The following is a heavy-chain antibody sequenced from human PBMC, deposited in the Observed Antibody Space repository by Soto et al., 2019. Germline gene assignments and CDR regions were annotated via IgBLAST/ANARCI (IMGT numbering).Heavy chain of an antibody. J-gene: IGHJ6*02. D-gene: IGHD5-18*01. Sequence: XTLSLPCTVSGGSVSSSSYDWGWIRKPPGKGREWIGSIYYSGSTYYNPSLNSRLTISVDTSKNQFSLKLSSVTAAETAVYYRAREVQLWLRYYYYGMDVWGQGTTLTVS. V-gene: IGHV4-39*01. CDR2: IYYSGST. CDR1: GGSVSSSSYD. CDR3: AREVQLWLRYYYYGMDV.